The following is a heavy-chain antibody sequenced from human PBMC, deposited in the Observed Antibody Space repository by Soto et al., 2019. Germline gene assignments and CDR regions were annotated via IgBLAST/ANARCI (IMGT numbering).Heavy chain of an antibody. CDR3: ARRSLNYYDSSGYLSRTFDY. J-gene: IGHJ4*02. D-gene: IGHD3-22*01. Sequence: QLQLQESGPGLVKPSETLSLTCTVSGGSISSSSYYWGWIRQPPGKGLEWIGSIYYSGSTYYNPSLKSRVTISVDTSKNRFSLKLSSVTAADTAVYYCARRSLNYYDSSGYLSRTFDYWGQGTLVTVSS. CDR1: GGSISSSSYY. V-gene: IGHV4-39*01. CDR2: IYYSGST.